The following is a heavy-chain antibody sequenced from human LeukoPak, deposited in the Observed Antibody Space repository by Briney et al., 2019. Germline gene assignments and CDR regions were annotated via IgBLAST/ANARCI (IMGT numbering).Heavy chain of an antibody. J-gene: IGHJ4*02. CDR2: IHYSGST. CDR1: GGSISSNY. V-gene: IGHV4-59*01. D-gene: IGHD3-22*01. Sequence: SETLSLTCTVSGGSISSNYWSWIRQSPGKGLKWIGYIHYSGSTSYNPSLKSRVTISVDTSKNQFSLKLSSVTAADTAVYYCARVKGSGYYYVFDYWGQGTLVTVSS. CDR3: ARVKGSGYYYVFDY.